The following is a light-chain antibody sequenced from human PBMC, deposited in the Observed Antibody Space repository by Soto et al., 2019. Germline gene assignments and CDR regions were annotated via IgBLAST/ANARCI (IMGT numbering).Light chain of an antibody. Sequence: PVLTQPPSVSGAPGQRVTISCTGSSSNIGANYDVHWYQHLPGNAPKLLVYGDNNRPSGVPDRFSGSKSGTSASLAITGLQPEDETYYYCQSYDSGVRGWVFGGGTKVTVL. J-gene: IGLJ3*02. CDR2: GDN. V-gene: IGLV1-40*01. CDR1: SSNIGANYD. CDR3: QSYDSGVRGWV.